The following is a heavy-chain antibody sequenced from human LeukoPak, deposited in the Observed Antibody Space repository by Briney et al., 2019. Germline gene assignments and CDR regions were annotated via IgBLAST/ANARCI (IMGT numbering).Heavy chain of an antibody. V-gene: IGHV3-23*01. CDR1: GFTFSSYA. CDR2: ISGSGGST. CDR3: ARDNDRKDDS. Sequence: GGSLRLSCAASGFTFSSYAMSWVRQAPGKGLEWVSAISGSGGSTYYADSVKGRFTISRDNSKNSLYLQMNNLRVEDTAVYYCARDNDRKDDSWGQGTLVTVSS. J-gene: IGHJ5*02. D-gene: IGHD3-16*01.